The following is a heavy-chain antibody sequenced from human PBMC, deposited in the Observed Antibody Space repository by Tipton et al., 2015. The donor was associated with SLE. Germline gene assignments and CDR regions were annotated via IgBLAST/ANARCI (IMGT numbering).Heavy chain of an antibody. V-gene: IGHV4-34*01. CDR1: GGSFSGYY. J-gene: IGHJ6*02. Sequence: TLSLTCAVYGGSFSGYYWSWIRQPPGKGLEWIGEINHSGSTNYNPSLKSRVTISVNTSKNQCSLRVRSVTAADTAVYYCARFYDFWSGFNYFGLDVWGQGTTVTVSS. CDR2: INHSGST. CDR3: ARFYDFWSGFNYFGLDV. D-gene: IGHD3-3*01.